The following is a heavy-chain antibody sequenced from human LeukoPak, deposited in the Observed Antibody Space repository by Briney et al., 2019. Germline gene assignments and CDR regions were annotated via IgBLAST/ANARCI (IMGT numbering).Heavy chain of an antibody. J-gene: IGHJ6*03. V-gene: IGHV3-21*01. D-gene: IGHD3-10*01. Sequence: GGSLRLSCAASGFTFSSYSMNWVRQAPGKGLEWVSSISSSSSYIYYADSVKGRFTISRDNAKNSLYLQMNSLRTEDTAVYYCAKTHSAPYINTMIRGVPYSYFYYMDVWGTGTTVTISS. CDR2: ISSSSSYI. CDR1: GFTFSSYS. CDR3: AKTHSAPYINTMIRGVPYSYFYYMDV.